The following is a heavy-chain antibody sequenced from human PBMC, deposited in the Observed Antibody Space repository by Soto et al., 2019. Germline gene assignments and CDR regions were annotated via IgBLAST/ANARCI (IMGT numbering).Heavy chain of an antibody. CDR1: GFTFSSYA. V-gene: IGHV3-23*01. D-gene: IGHD6-19*01. J-gene: IGHJ4*02. CDR3: AKIPQWLVQGYFDY. Sequence: GGSLRLSCAASGFTFSSYAMSWVRQAPGKGLEWVSAISGSGGSTYYADSVKGRFTISRDNSKNTLYLQMNSLRAEGTAVYYCAKIPQWLVQGYFDYWGQGTLVTVSS. CDR2: ISGSGGST.